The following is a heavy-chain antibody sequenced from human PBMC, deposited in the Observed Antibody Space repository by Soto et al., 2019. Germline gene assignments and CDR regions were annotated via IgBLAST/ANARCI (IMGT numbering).Heavy chain of an antibody. CDR1: GFSFSNYG. D-gene: IGHD1-1*01. Sequence: QVQLVESGGGVVQPGTSLRLSCAASGFSFSNYGMHWVRQAPGKGLEWVAEISFDGRNKFYADSVKGRFTISRDNSKNTVSLQINSLRSEDTAVYYCAKDRSELEFDYWGQGTLVTVSS. CDR2: ISFDGRNK. CDR3: AKDRSELEFDY. V-gene: IGHV3-30*18. J-gene: IGHJ4*02.